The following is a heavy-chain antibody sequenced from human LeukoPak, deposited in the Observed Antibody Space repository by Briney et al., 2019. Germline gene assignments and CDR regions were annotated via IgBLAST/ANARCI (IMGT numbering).Heavy chain of an antibody. V-gene: IGHV3-74*01. CDR1: GFTFSSYW. J-gene: IGHJ4*02. CDR3: ARVINYDFWSGYYPLDY. D-gene: IGHD3-3*01. Sequence: GGSLRLSCAASGFTFSSYWMHWVRQAPGKGLVGVSRINSDGSSTNYADSVKGRFTISRDNAKNTLYLQMNSLRAEDTAVYYCARVINYDFWSGYYPLDYWGQGTLVTVSS. CDR2: INSDGSST.